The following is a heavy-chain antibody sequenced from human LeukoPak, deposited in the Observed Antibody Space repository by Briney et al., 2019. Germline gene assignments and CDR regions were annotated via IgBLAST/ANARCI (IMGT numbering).Heavy chain of an antibody. J-gene: IGHJ4*02. Sequence: GGSLRLSCAASGFTFSSYAMSWVRQAPGKGLEWVSAISGSGGSTYYADSVKGRFTISRDNSKNTLYLQMNSLRAEDTAVYYCANTFYGDHVGTGHQDYWGQGTLVTVSS. CDR2: ISGSGGST. CDR1: GFTFSSYA. D-gene: IGHD4-17*01. CDR3: ANTFYGDHVGTGHQDY. V-gene: IGHV3-23*01.